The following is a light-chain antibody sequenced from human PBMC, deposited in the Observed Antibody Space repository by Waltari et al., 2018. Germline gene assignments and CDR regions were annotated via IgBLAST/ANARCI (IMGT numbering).Light chain of an antibody. CDR3: QQYSTVPPT. CDR2: AAS. V-gene: IGKV1-16*02. CDR1: QALSTF. Sequence: DIQMSQSPSSLSPSVGDRVILTCRASQALSTFLAWFQLKPGKAPKSLIYAASTLQTGVSSNVSVSGSGTDLTLTISSLQPGDCATYYCQQYSTVPPTFGGGTRVEI. J-gene: IGKJ4*01.